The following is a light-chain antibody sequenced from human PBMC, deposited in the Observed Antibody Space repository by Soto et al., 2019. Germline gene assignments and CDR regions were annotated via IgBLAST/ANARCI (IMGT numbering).Light chain of an antibody. CDR3: TSYTTTSTGV. CDR1: SSDVGGYNY. V-gene: IGLV2-14*01. Sequence: QSVLTQPASVSGSPGQSITISCTGTSSDVGGYNYVSWYQQHPGKAPKLMIYEVSNRPSGVSNRFSGSKSGNTASLTISGLQAEDEADYYCTSYTTTSTGVFGGGTNVTVL. CDR2: EVS. J-gene: IGLJ3*02.